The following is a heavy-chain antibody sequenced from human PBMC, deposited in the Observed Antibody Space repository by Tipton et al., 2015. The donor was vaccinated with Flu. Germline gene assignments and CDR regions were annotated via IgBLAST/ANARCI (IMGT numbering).Heavy chain of an antibody. CDR1: GGTISSSSYY. D-gene: IGHD3-10*01. CDR2: IYYSGST. Sequence: TLSLTCTFSGGTISSSSYYWGWIGQPPGKGLEWIGSIYYSGSTYYNPSLKSRVTISVDTSKNQFSLKLSSVTAADTAVYYCARVEIYYVSGSYAADPYNWFDPWGQGTLVTVSS. J-gene: IGHJ5*02. CDR3: ARVEIYYVSGSYAADPYNWFDP. V-gene: IGHV4-39*07.